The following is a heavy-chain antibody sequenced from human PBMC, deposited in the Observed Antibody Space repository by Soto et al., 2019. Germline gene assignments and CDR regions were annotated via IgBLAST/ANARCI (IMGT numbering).Heavy chain of an antibody. CDR1: GYIFIDYW. D-gene: IGHD2-15*01. CDR3: ARPPLPGYSIHFNS. V-gene: IGHV5-51*01. CDR2: VYPRDSDT. J-gene: IGHJ4*02. Sequence: GESLKISCKASGYIFIDYWIGRVRQMPGKGLEWVGIVYPRDSDTRYSPSFQGQVTISADRSTGTAFLQWRSLKASDTALYYCARPPLPGYSIHFNSWGQGTLVTVSS.